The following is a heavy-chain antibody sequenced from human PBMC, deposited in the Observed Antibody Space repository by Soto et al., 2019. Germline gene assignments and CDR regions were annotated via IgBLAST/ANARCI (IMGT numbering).Heavy chain of an antibody. CDR3: AAGWYYGSGSYYRYYYGMDV. J-gene: IGHJ6*02. Sequence: ASVKVSCKAYGFTFTSSAVQWVRQARGQRLEWIGWIVVGSGNTNYAQKFQERVTITRDMSTSTAYMELSSLRSEDTAVYYCAAGWYYGSGSYYRYYYGMDVWGQGTTVTVSS. CDR1: GFTFTSSA. V-gene: IGHV1-58*01. CDR2: IVVGSGNT. D-gene: IGHD3-10*01.